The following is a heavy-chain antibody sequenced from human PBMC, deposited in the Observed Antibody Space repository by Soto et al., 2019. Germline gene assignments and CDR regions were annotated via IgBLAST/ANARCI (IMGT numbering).Heavy chain of an antibody. V-gene: IGHV3-23*01. Sequence: GGSLRLSCAASGFTFSSYAMTWVRQAPGKGLEWVSVISGGGGTTYYADSVKGRFTISRDNSKNTLYLQMNSLGADDSAVYYCALLVRFSEWPRGVDYWGLGTLVTVSS. CDR3: ALLVRFSEWPRGVDY. CDR1: GFTFSSYA. CDR2: ISGGGGTT. D-gene: IGHD3-3*01. J-gene: IGHJ4*02.